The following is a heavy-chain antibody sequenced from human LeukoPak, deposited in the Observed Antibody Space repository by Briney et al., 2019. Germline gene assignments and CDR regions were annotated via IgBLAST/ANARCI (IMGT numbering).Heavy chain of an antibody. J-gene: IGHJ4*02. CDR1: GGSFSSYY. V-gene: IGHV4-34*01. CDR3: ARVRGYFDY. D-gene: IGHD3-10*01. Sequence: PSETLSLTCAVYGGSFSSYYWSWIRQPPGKGLEWIGEINHSGSTNYNPSLKSRVTISVDTSKNQFSLKLSSVTAADTAVYYCARVRGYFDYWGQGTLVTVSS. CDR2: INHSGST.